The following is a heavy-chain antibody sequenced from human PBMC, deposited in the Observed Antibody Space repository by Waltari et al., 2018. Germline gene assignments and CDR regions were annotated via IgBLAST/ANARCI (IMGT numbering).Heavy chain of an antibody. Sequence: EVQLVESGGGLVQPGGSLRLSCAASGFTFNNFWMHWVRQDAGKGLMWVSRIKNDGSGPIYAESVKGRFTISRYNAKNTLYLQMNSLRPEDTAVYYCVRAYYDGRLDYWGQGTLVTASS. D-gene: IGHD3-22*01. V-gene: IGHV3-74*01. CDR3: VRAYYDGRLDY. CDR2: IKNDGSGP. CDR1: GFTFNNFW. J-gene: IGHJ4*01.